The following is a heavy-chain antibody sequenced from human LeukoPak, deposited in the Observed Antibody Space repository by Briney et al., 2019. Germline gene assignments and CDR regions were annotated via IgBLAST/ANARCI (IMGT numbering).Heavy chain of an antibody. J-gene: IGHJ5*02. CDR2: IYSSGST. CDR1: GGSISNYF. CDR3: ARSIGARNWFDP. Sequence: SETLSLTCTVSGGSISNYFWSWIRRPPGEGLDWIGDIYSSGSTYYNPSLKSRVTISVDTSKNQFSLKLSSVTAADTAVYYCARSIGARNWFDPWGQGTLVTVSS. V-gene: IGHV4-59*12. D-gene: IGHD6-6*01.